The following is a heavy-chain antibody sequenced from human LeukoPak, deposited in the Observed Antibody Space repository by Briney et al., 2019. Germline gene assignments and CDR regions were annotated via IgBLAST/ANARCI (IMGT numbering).Heavy chain of an antibody. CDR2: FDPEDGET. V-gene: IGHV1-24*01. D-gene: IGHD3-9*01. CDR1: GYTLTELS. Sequence: ASVKFSCKVSGYTLTELSMHWMRQAPGKGLEWMGGFDPEDGETIYAQKFQGRVTMTEDTSTDTAYMELSSLRSEDTAVYYCATSTSVLRYFSYYYGMDVWGQGTTVTVSS. CDR3: ATSTSVLRYFSYYYGMDV. J-gene: IGHJ6*02.